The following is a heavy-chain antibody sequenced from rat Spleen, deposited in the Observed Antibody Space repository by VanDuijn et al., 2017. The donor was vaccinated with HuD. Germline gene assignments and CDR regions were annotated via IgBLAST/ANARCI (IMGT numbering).Heavy chain of an antibody. V-gene: IGHV2-13*01. CDR2: IWAGGGT. J-gene: IGHJ4*01. CDR1: GFSLSSYG. CDR3: ARHLREASGVMDA. D-gene: IGHD4-3*01. Sequence: QVQLKESGPGLVQPSQTLSLTCTVSGFSLSSYGVIWVRQPPGKGLVWMGTIWAGGGTNYNSAVKFRLRISRDTSKSQVLLKMNSLQAEDTGTYFCARHLREASGVMDAWGQGASVTVSS.